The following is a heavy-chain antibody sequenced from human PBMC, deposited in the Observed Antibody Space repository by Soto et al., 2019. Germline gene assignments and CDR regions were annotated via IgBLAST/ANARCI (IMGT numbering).Heavy chain of an antibody. V-gene: IGHV1-69*13. J-gene: IGHJ4*02. CDR3: ARAVAVPADFDY. CDR2: IIPIFGTA. CDR1: GGTFSTYA. D-gene: IGHD6-19*01. Sequence: SVKVSCKASGGTFSTYAISWVRQAPGQGLEWMGGIIPIFGTADYAQKFQGRVTITADESTSTAYMELSSLRSEDTAVYYCARAVAVPADFDYWGQGTLVNRLL.